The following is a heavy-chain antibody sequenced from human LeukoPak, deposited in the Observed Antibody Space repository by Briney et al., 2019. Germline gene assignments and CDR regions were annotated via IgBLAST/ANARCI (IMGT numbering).Heavy chain of an antibody. D-gene: IGHD6-19*01. CDR2: INPNSGGT. J-gene: IGHJ4*02. CDR1: GYSFTDYY. CDR3: ARDGRSGWHYFDH. Sequence: WASLKVSCKASGYSFTDYYTHWVRQAPGQGLEWMGCINPNSGGTNYAQKFQGRVTMTRDTSINTAYMELSSLRSDDTAVYYCARDGRSGWHYFDHWGQGTLVTVSS. V-gene: IGHV1-2*02.